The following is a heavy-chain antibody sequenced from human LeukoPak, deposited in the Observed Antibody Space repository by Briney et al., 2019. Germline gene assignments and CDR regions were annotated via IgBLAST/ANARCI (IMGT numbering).Heavy chain of an antibody. CDR1: GYTFTSYG. CDR2: ISTYNGNT. D-gene: IGHD2-21*01. Sequence: ASVKVSCKASGYTFTSYGISWVRQAPGQGLEWMGWISTYNGNTNYVQKVQGRVTMTTDTSTSTAYMELRSLRFDDTAVYYCARGGGRLIVEDYWGQGTLVTVSS. CDR3: ARGGGRLIVEDY. V-gene: IGHV1-18*01. J-gene: IGHJ4*02.